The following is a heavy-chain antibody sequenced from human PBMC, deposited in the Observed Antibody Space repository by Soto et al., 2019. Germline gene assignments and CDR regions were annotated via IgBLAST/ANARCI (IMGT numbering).Heavy chain of an antibody. Sequence: QVQLVQSGAEVKKPGSSVKVSCKASGGTFSSYAISWVRQAPGQGLEWMGGIIPIFGTANYAQKFQGRVTITAYESTSTAYMGLSSLRYEDTAVYYCARMGITIFGVVINYYYGMAFWGQGTTVTVSS. V-gene: IGHV1-69*01. J-gene: IGHJ6*02. D-gene: IGHD3-3*01. CDR3: ARMGITIFGVVINYYYGMAF. CDR1: GGTFSSYA. CDR2: IIPIFGTA.